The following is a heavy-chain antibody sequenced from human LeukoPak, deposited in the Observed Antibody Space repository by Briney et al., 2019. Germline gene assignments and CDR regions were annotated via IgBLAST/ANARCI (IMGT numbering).Heavy chain of an antibody. CDR2: IYYSGST. D-gene: IGHD3-22*01. Sequence: SETLSLTCTVSGGSISSFYWSWIRQPPGKGLEWIGYIYYSGSTNHNPSLKSRVTISVDTSKTQFSLKLSSVTAADTAVYYCARLYYDSSGYYFFDYWGQGTLVTVSS. J-gene: IGHJ4*02. CDR3: ARLYYDSSGYYFFDY. V-gene: IGHV4-59*01. CDR1: GGSISSFY.